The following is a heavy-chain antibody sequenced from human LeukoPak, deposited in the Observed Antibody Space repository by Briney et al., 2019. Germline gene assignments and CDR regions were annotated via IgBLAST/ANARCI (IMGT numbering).Heavy chain of an antibody. V-gene: IGHV4-59*01. Sequence: SETLSLTCTVSGGSISSYYWSWIRQPPGKGVEWIGYIYYSGSTNYNPSLKSRVTISVDTSKNQFSLKLSSVTAADTAVYYCARGYEPEAVDAFDIWGQGTMVTVSS. CDR1: GGSISSYY. CDR2: IYYSGST. J-gene: IGHJ3*02. CDR3: ARGYEPEAVDAFDI. D-gene: IGHD3-16*01.